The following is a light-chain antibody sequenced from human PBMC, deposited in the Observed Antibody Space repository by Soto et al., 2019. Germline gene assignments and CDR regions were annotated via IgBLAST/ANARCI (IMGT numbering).Light chain of an antibody. CDR1: QSVSSN. Sequence: MMMTQSPATLSVSPGERATLSCRASQSVSSNLAWYQQKPGQAPRLLIYGASSRATGIPDRFTGSGSGTDFTLTISRLEPEDFAVYYCQQYGSTPTFGQGTKVDIK. J-gene: IGKJ1*01. CDR3: QQYGSTPT. CDR2: GAS. V-gene: IGKV3-20*01.